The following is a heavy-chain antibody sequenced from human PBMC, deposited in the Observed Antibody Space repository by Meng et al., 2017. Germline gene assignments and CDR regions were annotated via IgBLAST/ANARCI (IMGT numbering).Heavy chain of an antibody. V-gene: IGHV4-39*01. J-gene: IGHJ4*02. CDR1: GGSISSSTYY. Sequence: QLQLQESGPGLVKPSETLSLTCIVSGGSISSSTYYWGWIRQPPGKGLEWIGSISDSGNTYYSPSLRSRVTISVDTSKNQFSLKLTSVAAVDMAVYYCATSISGWYYFNFWGQGTLVTVSS. CDR3: ATSISGWYYFNF. CDR2: ISDSGNT. D-gene: IGHD6-19*01.